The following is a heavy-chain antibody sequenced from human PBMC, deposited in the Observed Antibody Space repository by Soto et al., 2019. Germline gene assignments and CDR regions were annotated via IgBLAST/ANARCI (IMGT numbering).Heavy chain of an antibody. CDR2: ISSDSDTI. Sequence: QLVESGGGLVQPGGSIRLSCAASGYTFSTYSMNWVRQAPGKGLEWVSYISSDSDTIYYADSVRGRFTISRDDATNSLYLQMNLLSDEATALYYWARLYYDYVWGQGTTVTVSS. J-gene: IGHJ6*02. CDR1: GYTFSTYS. D-gene: IGHD3-3*01. CDR3: ARLYYDYV. V-gene: IGHV3-48*02.